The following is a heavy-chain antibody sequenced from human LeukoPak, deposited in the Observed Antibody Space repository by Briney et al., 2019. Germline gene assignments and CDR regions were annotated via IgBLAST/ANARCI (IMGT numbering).Heavy chain of an antibody. Sequence: PSETLSLTCTVSGGSISSSSYYWGWIRQPPGKGLEWIGSIYYSGSTYYNPSLKSRVTISVDTSKNQFSLKLSSVTAADTAVYYCASDIVVVPAARRRYYMDVWGKGTTVTVSS. D-gene: IGHD2-2*01. CDR1: GGSISSSSYY. V-gene: IGHV4-39*01. CDR3: ASDIVVVPAARRRYYMDV. CDR2: IYYSGST. J-gene: IGHJ6*03.